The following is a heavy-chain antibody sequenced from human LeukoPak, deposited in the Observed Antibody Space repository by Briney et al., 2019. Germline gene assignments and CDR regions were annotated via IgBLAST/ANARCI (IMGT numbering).Heavy chain of an antibody. J-gene: IGHJ3*02. D-gene: IGHD3-16*02. CDR1: GYTFTSYY. V-gene: IGHV1-46*01. CDR3: ARDSSIMITFGGVIDPRDDALDI. CDR2: INPSGGST. Sequence: GASVKVSCKASGYTFTSYYMHWVRQAPGQGLEWMGIINPSGGSTSYAQKFQGRVTMTRDTSTSTVYMELSSLRSEDTAVYYCARDSSIMITFGGVIDPRDDALDIWGQGTMVTVSS.